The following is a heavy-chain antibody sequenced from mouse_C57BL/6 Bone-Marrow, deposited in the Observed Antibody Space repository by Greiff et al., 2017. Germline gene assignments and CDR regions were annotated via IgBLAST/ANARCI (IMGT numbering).Heavy chain of an antibody. CDR2: IYPRSGNT. CDR3: AREGLGSYGYFDV. D-gene: IGHD1-1*02. J-gene: IGHJ1*03. CDR1: GYTFTSYG. Sequence: QVQLQQSGAELARPGASVKLSCKASGYTFTSYGISWVKQRTGQGLEWIGEIYPRSGNTYYNEKFKGKATLTADKSSSTAYMELRSLTSEDSAVYFCAREGLGSYGYFDVWGTGTTVTVAS. V-gene: IGHV1-81*01.